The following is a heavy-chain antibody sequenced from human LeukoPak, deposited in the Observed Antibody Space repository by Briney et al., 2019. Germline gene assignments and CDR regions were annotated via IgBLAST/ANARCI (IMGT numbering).Heavy chain of an antibody. CDR1: GFTFSSYS. Sequence: DPGGSLRLSCAASGFTFSSYSMNWVRQAPGKGLEWVSVIYSSGSTYYADSVKGRFTISRDNSKNTLYLQMNSLRAEDTAVYYCARESTGGFDYWGQGTLVTVSS. V-gene: IGHV3-53*01. D-gene: IGHD1-14*01. J-gene: IGHJ4*02. CDR3: ARESTGGFDY. CDR2: IYSSGST.